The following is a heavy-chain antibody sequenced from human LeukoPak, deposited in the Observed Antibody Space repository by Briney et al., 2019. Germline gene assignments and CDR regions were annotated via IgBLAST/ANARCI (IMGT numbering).Heavy chain of an antibody. CDR3: ARVQDSIGYYYRFDY. V-gene: IGHV3-21*01. CDR2: ITSSSSYI. D-gene: IGHD3-22*01. CDR1: GSTFSTYA. J-gene: IGHJ4*02. Sequence: SGGSLRLSCAASGSTFSTYAMNWVRQAPGKGLEWVSSITSSSSYIYYADSVKGRFTISRDNAEDSLYLQMNSLRAEDTAVYYCARVQDSIGYYYRFDYWGQGTLVTVSS.